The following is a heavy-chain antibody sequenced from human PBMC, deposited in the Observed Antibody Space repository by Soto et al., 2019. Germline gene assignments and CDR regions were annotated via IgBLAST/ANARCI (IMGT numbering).Heavy chain of an antibody. D-gene: IGHD3-10*01. Sequence: ASVKVSCKASGGTFSSYTISWVRQAPGQGLEWMGRIIPILGIANYAQKFQGRVTITADKSTSTAYMELSSLRSEDTAVYYCARDSGAIYYYYGMDVWGQGTTVTVSS. V-gene: IGHV1-69*04. CDR2: IIPILGIA. J-gene: IGHJ6*02. CDR3: ARDSGAIYYYYGMDV. CDR1: GGTFSSYT.